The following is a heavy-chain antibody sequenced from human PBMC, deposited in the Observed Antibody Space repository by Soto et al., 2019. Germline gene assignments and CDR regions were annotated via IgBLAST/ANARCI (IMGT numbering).Heavy chain of an antibody. Sequence: EVQLVESGGGLVQPGGSLRLSCAASGFTFSDHYMDWVRQAPGKGREGVGRTRNKANSYTTEYAASVKGRFTISRDYSKNSLYLQMNSMKTEDTAVYYCATGISGLYFQGYYYYGMDVWGQGTTVTVSS. D-gene: IGHD1-20*01. CDR1: GFTFSDHY. J-gene: IGHJ6*02. V-gene: IGHV3-72*01. CDR3: ATGISGLYFQGYYYYGMDV. CDR2: TRNKANSYTT.